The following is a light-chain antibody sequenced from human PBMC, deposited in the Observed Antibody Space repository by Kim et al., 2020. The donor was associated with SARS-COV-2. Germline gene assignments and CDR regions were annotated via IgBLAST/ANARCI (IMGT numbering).Light chain of an antibody. CDR2: GAS. CDR3: QQSYSTPLT. CDR1: HSISNY. V-gene: IGKV1-39*01. J-gene: IGKJ4*01. Sequence: DILMTQSPSSLSASVGDRVTITCRARHSISNYVNWYQQKPGKAPNLLIYGASTLQSGVPSRFSGSGSGTEFTLTITSLQPEDFATYYCQQSYSTPLTFGGGTKVDIK.